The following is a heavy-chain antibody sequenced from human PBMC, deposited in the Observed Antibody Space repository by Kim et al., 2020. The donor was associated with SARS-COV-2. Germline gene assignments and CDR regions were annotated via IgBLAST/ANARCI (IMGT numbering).Heavy chain of an antibody. J-gene: IGHJ6*02. CDR2: ISAYNGNT. CDR3: ARVGDYSSYYYYGMDV. CDR1: GYTFTSYG. D-gene: IGHD4-4*01. Sequence: ASVKVSCKASGYTFTSYGISWVRQAPGQGLEWMGWISAYNGNTNYAQKLQGRVTMTTDTSTSTAYMELRSLRSDDTAVYYCARVGDYSSYYYYGMDVWGQGTTVTVSS. V-gene: IGHV1-18*04.